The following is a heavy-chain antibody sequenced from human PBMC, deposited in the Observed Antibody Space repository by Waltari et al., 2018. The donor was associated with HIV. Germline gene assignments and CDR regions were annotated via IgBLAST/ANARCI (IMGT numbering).Heavy chain of an antibody. J-gene: IGHJ4*02. CDR3: ARDEAASAPVDY. Sequence: QVQLVQSGAEVKKPGASVKISCMTSGYSFPRSPIHWVRQAPGQGLEWMGRINPDYGLTKYSQKFQGRITITRDTSAAIVYMELTSLRSEDTAIYYCARDEAASAPVDYWGQGTRVSVSS. V-gene: IGHV1-3*01. D-gene: IGHD2-2*01. CDR1: GYSFPRSP. CDR2: INPDYGLT.